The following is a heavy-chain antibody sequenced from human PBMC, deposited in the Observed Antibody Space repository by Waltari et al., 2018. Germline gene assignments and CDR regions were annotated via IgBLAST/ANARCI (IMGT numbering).Heavy chain of an antibody. J-gene: IGHJ5*02. V-gene: IGHV1-8*03. CDR3: ARSAIRMIVVVTTYNWFDP. CDR2: MNPNSGNT. D-gene: IGHD3-22*01. Sequence: QVQLVQSGAEVKKPGASVKVSCKASGYTFTSYDINWVRQATGQGLEWMGWMNPNSGNTGYAQKFQGRVTITRNTSISTAYMELSSLRSEDTAVYYCARSAIRMIVVVTTYNWFDPWGQGTLVTVSS. CDR1: GYTFTSYD.